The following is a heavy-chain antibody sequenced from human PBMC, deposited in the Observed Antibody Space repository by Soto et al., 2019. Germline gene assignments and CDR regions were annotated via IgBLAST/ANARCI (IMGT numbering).Heavy chain of an antibody. Sequence: ASMEVSRQASGYTLTTHGVNRVRPAPGQGLEWMGWISAYNGNTNYAQKLQGRVTMTTDTSTSTAYMELRSLRSDDTAVYYCARGSAAAGDSNWFDPWGQGTLVTVS. CDR3: ARGSAAAGDSNWFDP. J-gene: IGHJ5*02. V-gene: IGHV1-18*01. CDR1: GYTLTTHG. CDR2: ISAYNGNT. D-gene: IGHD6-13*01.